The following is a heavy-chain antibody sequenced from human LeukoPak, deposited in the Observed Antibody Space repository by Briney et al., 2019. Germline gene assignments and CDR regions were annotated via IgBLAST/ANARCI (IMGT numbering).Heavy chain of an antibody. D-gene: IGHD2-2*02. V-gene: IGHV3-66*01. CDR2: IYSGGST. J-gene: IGHJ3*02. CDR3: ARDIVVVPAAILYTPLAFDI. Sequence: GGSLRLSCAASGFTVSNNYMTWVRQAPGKGLEWVSLIYSGGSTYYADSVKGRFTISRDNAKNSLYLQMNSLRAEDTAVYYCARDIVVVPAAILYTPLAFDIWGQGTMVTVSS. CDR1: GFTVSNNY.